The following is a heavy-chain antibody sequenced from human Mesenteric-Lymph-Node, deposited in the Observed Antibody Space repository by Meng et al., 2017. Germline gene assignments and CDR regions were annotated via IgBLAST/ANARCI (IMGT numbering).Heavy chain of an antibody. Sequence: AHPRESGPGLGTPSQPLSLTCTVSGGSISTGGYYWTWIRQHPGKGLEWIGYIYSTGATFYNPSLKSRLTISIDPSKNQFSLTLSSVTAADTAVYYCARVGLLRFVDDWGQGILVTVFS. CDR1: GGSISTGGYY. V-gene: IGHV4-31*03. CDR2: IYSTGAT. D-gene: IGHD3-10*01. CDR3: ARVGLLRFVDD. J-gene: IGHJ4*02.